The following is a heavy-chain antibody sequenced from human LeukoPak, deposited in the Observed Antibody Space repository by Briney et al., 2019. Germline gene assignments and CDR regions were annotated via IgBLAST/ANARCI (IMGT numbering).Heavy chain of an antibody. D-gene: IGHD3-10*01. J-gene: IGHJ5*02. Sequence: GGSLRLSCAASGFTFSRYAMSWVRQVPGKGLELVSAITGSGGTTYYADSVKGRFAIFRDNSKNTLSLQMNSLRAEDTAVYYCAKNGGWAYFNWFDPWGQGALVTVSS. V-gene: IGHV3-23*01. CDR2: ITGSGGTT. CDR1: GFTFSRYA. CDR3: AKNGGWAYFNWFDP.